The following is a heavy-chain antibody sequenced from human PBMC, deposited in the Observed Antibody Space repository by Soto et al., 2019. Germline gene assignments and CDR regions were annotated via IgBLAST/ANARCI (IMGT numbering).Heavy chain of an antibody. CDR3: AREIVTAGGNNYFDP. J-gene: IGHJ5*02. Sequence: XATLSLPCRVSGGTFASRDWWSWFRQSPGRGLEWIGNVYHTGDTNFNPSLQSRVTFSVDKSNNQFSLRLTSVTAADTAVYLCAREIVTAGGNNYFDPWGPGTLVNVS. V-gene: IGHV4-4*01. CDR1: GGTFASRDW. D-gene: IGHD2-21*02. CDR2: VYHTGDT.